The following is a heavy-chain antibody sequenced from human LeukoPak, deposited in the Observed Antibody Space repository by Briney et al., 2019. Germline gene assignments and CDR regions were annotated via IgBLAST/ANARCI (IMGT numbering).Heavy chain of an antibody. CDR2: INAGNGNT. V-gene: IGHV1-3*01. J-gene: IGHJ4*02. CDR3: ARVGGQWLVRLSFSDY. CDR1: GYTFTSYA. D-gene: IGHD6-19*01. Sequence: GASVKVSCKASGYTFTSYAMHWVRQAPGQRLEWMGWINAGNGNTKYSQKFQGRVTITRDTSASTAYMELSSLRSEDTAVYYCARVGGQWLVRLSFSDYWGQGTLVTVSS.